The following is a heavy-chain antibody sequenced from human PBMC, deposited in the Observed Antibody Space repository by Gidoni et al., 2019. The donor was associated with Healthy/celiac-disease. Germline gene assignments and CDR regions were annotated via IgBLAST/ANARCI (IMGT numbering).Heavy chain of an antibody. CDR1: VFTFGDYA. D-gene: IGHD6-13*01. J-gene: IGHJ6*02. CDR2: IRSKAYGGTT. V-gene: IGHV3-49*03. Sequence: EVPLVESGGGLVQPGRSLRLSCTASVFTFGDYAMSWFRQAPGKGLEWVGFIRSKAYGGTTEYAASVKGRFTISRDDSKSIAYLQMNSLKTEDTAVYYCTRDGRVYSSSWGYYYYGMDVWGQGTTVTVSS. CDR3: TRDGRVYSSSWGYYYYGMDV.